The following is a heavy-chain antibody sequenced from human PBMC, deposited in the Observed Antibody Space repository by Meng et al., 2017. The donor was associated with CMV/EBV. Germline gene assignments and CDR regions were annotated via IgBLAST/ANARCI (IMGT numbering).Heavy chain of an antibody. J-gene: IGHJ6*02. CDR1: GFTFSSYS. V-gene: IGHV3-21*01. CDR3: ARDGYCSSTSCPARYYYYYSMDV. CDR2: ISSSSSYI. D-gene: IGHD2-2*03. Sequence: GGSLRLSCAASGFTFSSYSMNWVRQAPGKGLEWVSSISSSSSYIYYADSVKGRFTISRDNAKNSLYLQMNSLRAEDTAVYYCARDGYCSSTSCPARYYYYYSMDVWGQGTTVTVSS.